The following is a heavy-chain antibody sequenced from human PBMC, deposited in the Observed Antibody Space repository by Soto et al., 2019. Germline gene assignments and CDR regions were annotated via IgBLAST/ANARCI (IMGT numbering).Heavy chain of an antibody. CDR1: GFIFGDYG. V-gene: IGHV3-49*05. CDR3: TRERGDYGDPKWYFDR. CDR2: IRSKSYGKTT. J-gene: IGHJ2*01. Sequence: EVQLVESGGALVRPGQSLKLACSTAGFIFGDYGMTWFRQAPGKGLEWVGLIRSKSYGKTTEYAASATDRFTISRDDFKRVAELQMNSLKVDDTATYYCTRERGDYGDPKWYFDRWGRGTLVTVSS. D-gene: IGHD4-17*01.